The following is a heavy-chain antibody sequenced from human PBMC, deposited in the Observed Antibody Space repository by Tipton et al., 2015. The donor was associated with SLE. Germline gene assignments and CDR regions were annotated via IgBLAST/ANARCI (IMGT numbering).Heavy chain of an antibody. D-gene: IGHD3-10*01. CDR2: IYSSGTT. CDR3: ARGGAVYYYYYYMDV. J-gene: IGHJ6*03. V-gene: IGHV4-31*03. CDR1: GGSITSGGYY. Sequence: TLSLTCTVSGGSITSGGYYWSWIRQPPGKGLEWIGYIYSSGTTYFNPSLKSRVTISVDTSKNQFSLKLSSVTAADTAVYYCARGGAVYYYYYYMDVWGKGTTVTVSS.